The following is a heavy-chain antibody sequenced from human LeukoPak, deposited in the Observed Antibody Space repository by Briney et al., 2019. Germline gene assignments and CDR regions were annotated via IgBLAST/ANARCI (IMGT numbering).Heavy chain of an antibody. Sequence: SETLSLTCSVSNGSISVYYWSWIRQPPGKGLEWIGYISHSGSTNYNPSLKSRVTISLDTSKKQFSLKLSSVTPADTAVYYCARVYYSSSYDYWYFDLWGRGTLVTVSS. CDR1: NGSISVYY. V-gene: IGHV4-59*01. D-gene: IGHD6-13*01. J-gene: IGHJ2*01. CDR2: ISHSGST. CDR3: ARVYYSSSYDYWYFDL.